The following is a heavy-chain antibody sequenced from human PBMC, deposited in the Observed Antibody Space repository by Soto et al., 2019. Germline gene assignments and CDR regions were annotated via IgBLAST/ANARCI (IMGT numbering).Heavy chain of an antibody. J-gene: IGHJ1*01. V-gene: IGHV1-18*01. CDR1: GYIFTSHG. CDR2: ISTYNGNT. D-gene: IGHD2-2*01. CDR3: ARDNGQRIMPG. Sequence: QVQLVQSGAEVKKPGASVKVSCKASGYIFTSHGISWVRQAPGQGLEWMGRISTYNGNTKYEQKLQGRVTMTTDTAANIGHNELRRLRSYDTIVYYCARDNGQRIMPGWGQGGPGTVSS.